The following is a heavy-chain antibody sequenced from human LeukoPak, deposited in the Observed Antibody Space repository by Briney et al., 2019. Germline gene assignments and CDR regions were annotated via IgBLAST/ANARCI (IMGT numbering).Heavy chain of an antibody. CDR3: ARSPQGTATTANWLDP. CDR1: GGSFSGYY. Sequence: SETLSLTCAVYGGSFSGYYWSWIRQPPGKGLEWIGEINHSGSTNYNPSLKSRVTISVDTSKNQFSLNLISVTAADTAVYYCARSPQGTATTANWLDPWGQGTLVTVSS. D-gene: IGHD4-17*01. V-gene: IGHV4-34*01. J-gene: IGHJ5*02. CDR2: INHSGST.